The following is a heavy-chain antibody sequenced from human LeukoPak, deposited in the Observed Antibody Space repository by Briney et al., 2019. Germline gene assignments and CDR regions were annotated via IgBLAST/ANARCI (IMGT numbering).Heavy chain of an antibody. CDR3: ASVARLLAD. Sequence: GGSLRLSCAASGFTFSDYYMNWIRQAPGKGLEYIAYISQSGADVSYADSVKGRFTVSRDNAKNPVFLQMNSLTAEDTAVYYCASVARLLADWGQGTLVTVSS. J-gene: IGHJ4*02. CDR2: ISQSGADV. CDR1: GFTFSDYY. V-gene: IGHV3-11*01. D-gene: IGHD3-9*01.